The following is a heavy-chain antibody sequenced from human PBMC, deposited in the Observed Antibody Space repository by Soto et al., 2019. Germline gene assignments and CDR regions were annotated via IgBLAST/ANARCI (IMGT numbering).Heavy chain of an antibody. Sequence: QVQLVQSGAEVKKPGSSVKVSCTASGGPFSSYAINWVRQAPGQGLEWMGVITPMFGAPHYAQNFKGRITVTADKSTNTAYMELSCLTTGDTAVYFCARVFTGRWFDRWGQGTLVTVSS. V-gene: IGHV1-69*06. J-gene: IGHJ5*02. D-gene: IGHD3-10*02. CDR2: ITPMFGAP. CDR1: GGPFSSYA. CDR3: ARVFTGRWFDR.